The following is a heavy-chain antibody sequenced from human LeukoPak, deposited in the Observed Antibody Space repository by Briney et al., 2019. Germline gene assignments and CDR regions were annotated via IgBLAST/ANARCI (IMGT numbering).Heavy chain of an antibody. V-gene: IGHV1-8*01. CDR3: ARDGLFQLPFYYYYYMDV. CDR2: MNPNSGNT. Sequence: ASVKVSCKASGYTFTSYDINWVRQATGQGLEWMGWMNPNSGNTGYAQKFQGRVTMTRNTSISTVYMELSSLRSEDTAVYYCARDGLFQLPFYYYYYMDVWGKGTTVTVSS. D-gene: IGHD2-2*01. J-gene: IGHJ6*03. CDR1: GYTFTSYD.